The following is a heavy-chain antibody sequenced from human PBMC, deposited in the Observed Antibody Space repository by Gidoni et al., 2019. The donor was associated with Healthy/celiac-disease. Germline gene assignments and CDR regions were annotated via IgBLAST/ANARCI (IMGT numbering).Heavy chain of an antibody. D-gene: IGHD6-25*01. V-gene: IGHV3-21*01. CDR1: GFTFSSYS. Sequence: EVQLVESGGGLVKPGGSLRLSCAASGFTFSSYSMNWVRQAPGKGLEWVSSISSSSSYIYYADSVKGRFTISRDNAKNSLYRQMNSLRAEDTAVYYCARGAYGSGGDWYFDLWGRGTLVTVSS. CDR2: ISSSSSYI. J-gene: IGHJ2*01. CDR3: ARGAYGSGGDWYFDL.